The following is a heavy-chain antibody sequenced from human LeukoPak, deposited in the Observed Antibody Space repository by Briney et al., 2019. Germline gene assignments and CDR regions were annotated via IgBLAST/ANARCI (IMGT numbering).Heavy chain of an antibody. CDR2: ISGSGGST. CDR3: AKDKLMIVVANYPYYFDS. V-gene: IGHV3-23*01. Sequence: PGGSLRLSCAASGFTFSTYAMSWVRQASGKGLEWVSAISGSGGSTYYADSVKGRFTVSRDNSKNTLYLQMNSLRAEDTAVYYCAKDKLMIVVANYPYYFDSWGQGTLVTVSS. CDR1: GFTFSTYA. D-gene: IGHD3-22*01. J-gene: IGHJ4*02.